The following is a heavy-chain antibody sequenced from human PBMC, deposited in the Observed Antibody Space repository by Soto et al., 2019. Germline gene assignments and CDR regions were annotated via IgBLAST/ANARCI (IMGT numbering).Heavy chain of an antibody. Sequence: ASVKVSCKASGYTFPNYGITWVRQAPGQGLEWMGWISAYKTNIKYAQKFQGRVTLTTDTSTSTAYMELRSLRSDDTAIYFCARDLDGSGAYYADFWGQGTLVTVSS. CDR3: ARDLDGSGAYYADF. J-gene: IGHJ4*02. V-gene: IGHV1-18*01. CDR2: ISAYKTNI. D-gene: IGHD3-10*01. CDR1: GYTFPNYG.